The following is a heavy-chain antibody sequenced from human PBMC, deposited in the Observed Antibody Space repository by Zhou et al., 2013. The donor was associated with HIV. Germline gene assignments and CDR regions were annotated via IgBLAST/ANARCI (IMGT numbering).Heavy chain of an antibody. CDR3: AMSYSGTHYAGTHSPYQLDY. Sequence: QVQLVQSGAEVKKPGSSVKVSCKASGGTFSSYAISWVRQAPGQGLEWMGGIIPMFGTAKYAQKFQGRVTFTTDESKTSAYMELNGLTSEDTAVYFCAMSYSGTHYAGTHSPYQLDYWGQGTLVTVSS. V-gene: IGHV1-69*05. D-gene: IGHD1-26*01. CDR2: IIPMFGTA. CDR1: GGTFSSYA. J-gene: IGHJ4*02.